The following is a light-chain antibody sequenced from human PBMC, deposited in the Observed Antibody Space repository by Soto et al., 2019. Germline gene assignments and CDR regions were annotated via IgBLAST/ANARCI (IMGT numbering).Light chain of an antibody. J-gene: IGKJ1*01. CDR3: QKYGRVPWT. V-gene: IGKV1-27*01. Sequence: DIQMTQSPCSLSASVGDRVTITCRASQGISNYLVWYQQKPGKIPNLLIYAASTLKSGATSRFSGSRSGTDFTLTISSLQPADVATYYCQKYGRVPWTFGEWTKGEI. CDR2: AAS. CDR1: QGISNY.